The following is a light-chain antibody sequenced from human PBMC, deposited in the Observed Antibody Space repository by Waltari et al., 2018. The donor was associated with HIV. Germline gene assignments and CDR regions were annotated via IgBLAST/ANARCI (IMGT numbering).Light chain of an antibody. J-gene: IGLJ3*02. V-gene: IGLV1-44*01. CDR1: SSPLCLSLAT. CDR2: RNS. Sequence: QSVLTQPPSASWTPVQLVTISCSCISSPLCLSLATVLWYHQPPGAAPKLLIYRNSQRPSGVPDRFSGSKSGTSASLAISAIQSEDEADYYCAIWDGLNGWVFGGGTKVTVL. CDR3: AIWDGLNGWV.